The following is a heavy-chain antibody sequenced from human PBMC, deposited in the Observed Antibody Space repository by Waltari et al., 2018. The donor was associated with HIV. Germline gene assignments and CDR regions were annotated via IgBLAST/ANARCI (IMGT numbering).Heavy chain of an antibody. CDR1: GGSVSSGGYY. J-gene: IGHJ4*02. Sequence: QVQLQESGPGLVKPSETLSLTCAVPGGSVSSGGYYWNWIRQPPGEGLEWIGYIYYSGSTNYNPSLRSRVTISVDLSKNQFSLKLRSVTAADTAVYYCARSNGPLDYWGQGTLVTVSS. D-gene: IGHD7-27*01. CDR3: ARSNGPLDY. V-gene: IGHV4-61*08. CDR2: IYYSGST.